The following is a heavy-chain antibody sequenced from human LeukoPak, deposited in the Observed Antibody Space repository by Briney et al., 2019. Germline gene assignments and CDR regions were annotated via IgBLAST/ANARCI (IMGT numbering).Heavy chain of an antibody. D-gene: IGHD3-3*01. CDR1: GYTFTSYY. V-gene: IGHV1-2*02. CDR2: INPNSGGT. Sequence: GASVKVSCKASGYTFTSYYMHWVRQAPGQGLEWMGWINPNSGGTNYAQKFQGRVTMTRDTSISTAYMELSRLRSDDTAVYYCARGARRITIFGVAPAAFDIWGQGTMVTVSS. J-gene: IGHJ3*02. CDR3: ARGARRITIFGVAPAAFDI.